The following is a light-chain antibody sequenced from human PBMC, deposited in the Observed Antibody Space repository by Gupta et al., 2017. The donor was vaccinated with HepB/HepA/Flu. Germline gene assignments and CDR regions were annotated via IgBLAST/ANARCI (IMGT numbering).Light chain of an antibody. CDR2: DVS. Sequence: QSALTQPASVSGSPGQSITISCTGTSSDVGGYNYVSWYQQHPGKAPKLMIYDVSNRPSGVSNPFSGSKSGNTASLTISGLQAEDEADYYCSSYTSSSVVFGGGTKLTVL. V-gene: IGLV2-14*01. J-gene: IGLJ2*01. CDR3: SSYTSSSVV. CDR1: SSDVGGYNY.